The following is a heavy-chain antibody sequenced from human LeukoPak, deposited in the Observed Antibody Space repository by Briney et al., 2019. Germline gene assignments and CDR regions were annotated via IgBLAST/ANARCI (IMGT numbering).Heavy chain of an antibody. D-gene: IGHD6-19*01. Sequence: SQTLSLTCAISGDSVSSYSAAWIWMRQSPSRGLEWLGRTFYRSNWYNDYAVSVKSRITINPITTKNQFPLQLNSVTPEDTAVYYCARKLGSSSGWNYFDYWGQGTLVTVSS. V-gene: IGHV6-1*01. J-gene: IGHJ4*02. CDR3: ARKLGSSSGWNYFDY. CDR1: GDSVSSYSAA. CDR2: TFYRSNWYN.